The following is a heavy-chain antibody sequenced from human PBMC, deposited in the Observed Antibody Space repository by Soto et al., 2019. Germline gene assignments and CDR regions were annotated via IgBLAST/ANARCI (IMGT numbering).Heavy chain of an antibody. Sequence: QVQLVESGGGVVQPGRSLRLSCAASGFTFSSYGMHWVRQAPGKGLEWVAVISYDGSNKYYADSVKGRFTISRDNSKNTLYLQMNSLRAEDTAVYYCAKDYFGEKAFYYYYGMDVWGQGTTVTVSS. CDR1: GFTFSSYG. CDR3: AKDYFGEKAFYYYYGMDV. J-gene: IGHJ6*02. D-gene: IGHD3-10*01. CDR2: ISYDGSNK. V-gene: IGHV3-30*18.